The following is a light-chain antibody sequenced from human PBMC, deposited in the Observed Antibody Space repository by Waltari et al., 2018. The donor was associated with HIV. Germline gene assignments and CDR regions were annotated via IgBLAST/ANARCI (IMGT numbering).Light chain of an antibody. V-gene: IGLV3-10*01. CDR2: EDN. CDR1: LLSQKP. Sequence: SLSPGQTARISSSGNLLSQKPAYCYQQRPGQAPMLVIYEDNRRPSGIPERFSGSTSETTATLTIGGAQVEDEADYFCYSPGGTTDDRGVFGGGTKLTVL. J-gene: IGLJ3*02. CDR3: YSPGGTTDDRGV.